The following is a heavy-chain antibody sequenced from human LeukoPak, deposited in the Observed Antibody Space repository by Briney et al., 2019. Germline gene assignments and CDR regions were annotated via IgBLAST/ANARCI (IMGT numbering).Heavy chain of an antibody. D-gene: IGHD3-16*01. CDR1: AGSFSGYY. Sequence: NTSETLSLTCAVYAGSFSGYYWSWIRQPPGKGLEWIGEINHSGSTSYNAPLKSRVTISVDTSKNQFSLKLSSVTAADTAMYYCARDQNTWSYRYYSYMDVWGKGTTVTVSS. CDR3: ARDQNTWSYRYYSYMDV. V-gene: IGHV4-34*01. CDR2: INHSGST. J-gene: IGHJ6*03.